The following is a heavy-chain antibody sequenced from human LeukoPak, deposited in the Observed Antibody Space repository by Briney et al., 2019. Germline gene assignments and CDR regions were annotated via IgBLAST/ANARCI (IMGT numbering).Heavy chain of an antibody. CDR2: INPNSGGT. CDR3: ARGRPSHHDFWSGYYEDFDY. D-gene: IGHD3-3*01. V-gene: IGHV1-2*02. J-gene: IGHJ4*02. Sequence: EASVKVSCKASGYTFTGYYMHWVRQAPGQGLEWMGWINPNSGGTNYVQKFQGRVTMTRDTSISTAYMELSRLRSDDTAVYYCARGRPSHHDFWSGYYEDFDYWGQGTLVTVSS. CDR1: GYTFTGYY.